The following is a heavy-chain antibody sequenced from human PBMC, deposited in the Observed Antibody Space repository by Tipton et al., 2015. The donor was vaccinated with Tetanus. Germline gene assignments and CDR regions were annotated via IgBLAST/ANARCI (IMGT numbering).Heavy chain of an antibody. CDR1: GESLSGHF. V-gene: IGHV4-34*01. D-gene: IGHD6-13*01. Sequence: TLSLTCAVSGESLSGHFWSWVRQPPGKGLEWIGEITPRGSASYNPSLKSRVSILGDTSKNQFSLNLTSVTAADTAVYYCARGTWLYTSTYHRHWLDPWGQGTLVTVSS. CDR2: ITPRGSA. J-gene: IGHJ5*02. CDR3: ARGTWLYTSTYHRHWLDP.